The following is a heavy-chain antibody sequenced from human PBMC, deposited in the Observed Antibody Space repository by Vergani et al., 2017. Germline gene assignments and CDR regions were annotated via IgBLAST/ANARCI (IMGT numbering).Heavy chain of an antibody. CDR1: GGSFSGYY. CDR3: ARGFLDPFDY. Sequence: QVQLQQWGAGLLKPSETLSLTCAVYGGSFSGYYWSWIRQPPGKGLEWIGEINHSGSTNYNPSLKSRVTISVDTSKNQLSLKLSSVTAADTAVYYCARGFLDPFDYWGQGTLVTVSS. CDR2: INHSGST. J-gene: IGHJ4*02. V-gene: IGHV4-34*01.